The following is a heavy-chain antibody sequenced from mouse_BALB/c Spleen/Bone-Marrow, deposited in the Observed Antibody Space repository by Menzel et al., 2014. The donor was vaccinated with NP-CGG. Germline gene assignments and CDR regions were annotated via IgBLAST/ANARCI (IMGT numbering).Heavy chain of an antibody. CDR2: IDPANGNT. CDR1: GFNIKDTY. CDR3: ARAYYGNYEFAY. D-gene: IGHD2-10*01. J-gene: IGHJ3*01. V-gene: IGHV14-3*02. Sequence: LVESGAELVKPGASVKLSCTASGFNIKDTYMHWVKQRPEQGLEWIGRIDPANGNTKYDPKFQGKATITADTSSNTAYLQLGSLTSEDTAVYYWARAYYGNYEFAYWGQGTLVTVSA.